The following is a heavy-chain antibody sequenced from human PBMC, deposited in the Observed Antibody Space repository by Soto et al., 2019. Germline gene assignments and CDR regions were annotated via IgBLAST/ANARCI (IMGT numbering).Heavy chain of an antibody. D-gene: IGHD2-21*02. V-gene: IGHV3-53*01. CDR2: IYSGGTT. Sequence: EVQLVESGGGLIQPGGSLRLSCAASGFTVGTNYMSWVRQAPGTGLDWVSIIYSGGTTYYADSVKGRFTISRDNSKNTLYLQMDSLRAEDTAVYYCARGPMTVVYHYFDYWGQGTLVTVSS. CDR3: ARGPMTVVYHYFDY. J-gene: IGHJ4*02. CDR1: GFTVGTNY.